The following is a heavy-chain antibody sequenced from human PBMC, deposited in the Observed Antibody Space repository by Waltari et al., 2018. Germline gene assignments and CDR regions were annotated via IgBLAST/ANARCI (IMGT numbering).Heavy chain of an antibody. CDR3: VKEAAGYDSLIANGLDV. Sequence: EVQLEESGGGVVQPGGSLRLSCAASGFTFDDFAMHWVRQAPWKGLEWVSLITWDGRSTYYADSVKGRFAISRDNGKDFLYLQMNSLRPEDTALYYCVKEAAGYDSLIANGLDVWGQGTTVTVSS. D-gene: IGHD3-9*01. CDR1: GFTFDDFA. J-gene: IGHJ6*02. V-gene: IGHV3-43D*04. CDR2: ITWDGRST.